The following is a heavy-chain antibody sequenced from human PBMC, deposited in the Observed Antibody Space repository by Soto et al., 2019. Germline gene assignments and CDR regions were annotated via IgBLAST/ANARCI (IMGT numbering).Heavy chain of an antibody. D-gene: IGHD6-6*01. CDR3: ARDVSVHYYYGMAV. Sequence: QVQLQESGPGLVKPSQTLSLTCTVSGGSISSGDYYWSWIRQPPGKGLEWIGYIYYSGSTYYNPSLKSRVSISVDTSKNQSSLKLSSVTAADTAVYYCARDVSVHYYYGMAVWGQGTTVTVSS. CDR2: IYYSGST. CDR1: GGSISSGDYY. V-gene: IGHV4-30-4*01. J-gene: IGHJ6*02.